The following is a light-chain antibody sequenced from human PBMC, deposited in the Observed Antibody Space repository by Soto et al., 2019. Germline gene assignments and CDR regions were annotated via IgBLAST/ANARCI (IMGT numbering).Light chain of an antibody. Sequence: DIRMSQSPATLSGYVGDRVTIPCRASQTISSWLAWYQQKPGKAPKLLIYKASSLESGVPSRFSGSGSGTEFTLTISSLQPDDFATYYCQQYNSYQGTFGQGTRWMS. CDR1: QTISSW. CDR2: KAS. CDR3: QQYNSYQGT. J-gene: IGKJ1*01. V-gene: IGKV1-5*03.